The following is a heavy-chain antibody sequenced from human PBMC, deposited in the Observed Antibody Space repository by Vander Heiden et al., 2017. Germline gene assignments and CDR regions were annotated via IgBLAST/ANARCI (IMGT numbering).Heavy chain of an antibody. J-gene: IGHJ4*02. CDR3: ARAPGPYCDWFVPFDY. V-gene: IGHV3-11*01. Sequence: QVQLVESGGGLVKPGASLRLSCAASGFTFSDYYMSWIRQAPGKGLEWVSYISSSGSTISYADSVKGRFTISRDNAKNSLYLQMNSLRAEDTAVYYCARAPGPYCDWFVPFDYWGQGTLVTVSS. CDR1: GFTFSDYY. CDR2: ISSSGSTI. D-gene: IGHD3-9*01.